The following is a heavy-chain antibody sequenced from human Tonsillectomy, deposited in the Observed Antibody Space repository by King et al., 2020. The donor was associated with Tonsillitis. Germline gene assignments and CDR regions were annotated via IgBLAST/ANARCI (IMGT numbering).Heavy chain of an antibody. CDR2: XXXXXPXX. J-gene: IGHJ4*02. V-gene: IGHV5-51*01. D-gene: IGHD3-16*01. CDR1: GYTFXNYW. CDR3: AKQQGGAIDY. Sequence: QLVQSGAEVXXPGESLXXSXXXXGYTFXNYWIGWVXXXPXXGXXXMXXXXXXXPXXXXXXSXXXRVTISADKXXSTAYLQWRSLKASDTAMYYCAKQQGGAIDYWGQGTLVTVSS.